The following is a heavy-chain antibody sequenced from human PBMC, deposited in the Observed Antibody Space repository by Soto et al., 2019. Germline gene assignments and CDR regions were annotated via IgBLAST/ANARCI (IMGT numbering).Heavy chain of an antibody. D-gene: IGHD6-13*01. J-gene: IGHJ4*02. Sequence: ASVKVSCKASGYTFTGYYMHWVRQAPGQGLEWMGWINPNSGGTNYAQKFQGWVTMTRDTSISTAYMELSRLRSDDTAVYYCARDGPKSRYSSSWYYFDYWGQGTLVTVSS. V-gene: IGHV1-2*04. CDR1: GYTFTGYY. CDR3: ARDGPKSRYSSSWYYFDY. CDR2: INPNSGGT.